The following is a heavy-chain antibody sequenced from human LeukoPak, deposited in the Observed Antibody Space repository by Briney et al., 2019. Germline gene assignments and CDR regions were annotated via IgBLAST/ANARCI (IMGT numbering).Heavy chain of an antibody. CDR2: IYYSGYT. Sequence: PSETLSLTCTVSGGSISSGGSYWSWIRQLPGKGLEWIGYIYYSGYTYYNPSLKSRLTISVDTSKNRFSLKLSSVTAADTAVYYCAREPDDSSGYYLDYWGQGTLVTVSS. CDR1: GGSISSGGSY. V-gene: IGHV4-31*03. J-gene: IGHJ4*02. D-gene: IGHD3-22*01. CDR3: AREPDDSSGYYLDY.